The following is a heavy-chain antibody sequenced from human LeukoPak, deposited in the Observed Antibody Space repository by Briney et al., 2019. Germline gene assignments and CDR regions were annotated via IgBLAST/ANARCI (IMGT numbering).Heavy chain of an antibody. CDR3: AKDPGVLVVVTYLGY. V-gene: IGHV3-23*01. D-gene: IGHD3-22*01. Sequence: AISGSGGSTYYADSVKGRFTISRDNSKSTLYLQMNSLRAEDTAVYYCAKDPGVLVVVTYLGYWGQGTLVTVSS. CDR2: ISGSGGST. J-gene: IGHJ4*02.